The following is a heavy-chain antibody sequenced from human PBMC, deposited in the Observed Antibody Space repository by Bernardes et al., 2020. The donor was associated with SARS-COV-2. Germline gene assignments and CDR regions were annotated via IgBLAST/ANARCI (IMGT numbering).Heavy chain of an antibody. V-gene: IGHV4-59*01. CDR1: GGSISSYY. Sequence: SETLSLTCTVSGGSISSYYWSWIRQPPGKGLEWIGYIYYSGSTNYNPSLKSRVTISVDTSKNQFSLKLSSVTAADTAVYYCARVPADNFWSGYYYYYMDVWGKGTTVTVSS. D-gene: IGHD3-3*01. CDR2: IYYSGST. CDR3: ARVPADNFWSGYYYYYMDV. J-gene: IGHJ6*03.